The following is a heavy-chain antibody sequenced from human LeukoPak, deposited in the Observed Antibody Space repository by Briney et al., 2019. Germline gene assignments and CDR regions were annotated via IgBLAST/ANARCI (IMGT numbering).Heavy chain of an antibody. Sequence: PSETLSLTCTVSGGSISSSSSYWGWIRQPPGKGLEWIGSIYYSGSTYYNPSLKSRVTISVDTSKNQFSLKLSSVTAADTAVYYCASNRKDYGDYVPPDYWGQGTLVTVSS. J-gene: IGHJ4*02. CDR3: ASNRKDYGDYVPPDY. CDR2: IYYSGST. V-gene: IGHV4-39*01. D-gene: IGHD4-17*01. CDR1: GGSISSSSSY.